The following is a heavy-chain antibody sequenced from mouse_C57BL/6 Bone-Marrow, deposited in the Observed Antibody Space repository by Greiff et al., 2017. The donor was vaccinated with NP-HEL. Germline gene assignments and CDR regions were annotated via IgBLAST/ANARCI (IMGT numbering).Heavy chain of an antibody. D-gene: IGHD2-5*01. V-gene: IGHV14-4*01. CDR1: GFNIKDDY. J-gene: IGHJ3*01. CDR3: ITSYYSNYGAY. CDR2: IDPENGDT. Sequence: DVQLQESGAELVRPGASVKLSCTASGFNIKDDYMHWVKQRPEQGLEWIGWIDPENGDTEYASKFQGKATITADTSSNTAYLQLSSLTSEDTAVYYCITSYYSNYGAYWGQGTLVTVSA.